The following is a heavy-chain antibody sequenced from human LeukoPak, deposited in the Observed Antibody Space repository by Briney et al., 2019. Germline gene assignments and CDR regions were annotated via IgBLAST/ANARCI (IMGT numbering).Heavy chain of an antibody. CDR1: GYTLTELP. CDR2: FDPEDGET. D-gene: IGHD1-26*01. J-gene: IGHJ4*02. CDR3: ATDQVGAFLFDY. V-gene: IGHV1-24*01. Sequence: ASVKVSCKVSGYTLTELPMHWVRQAPGKGLEWMGGFDPEDGETIYAQKFQGRVTMTEDTSTDTAYMELSSLRSEDTAVYYCATDQVGAFLFDYWGQGTLVTVSS.